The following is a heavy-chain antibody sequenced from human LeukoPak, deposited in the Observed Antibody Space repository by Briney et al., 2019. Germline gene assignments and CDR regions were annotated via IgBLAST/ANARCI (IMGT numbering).Heavy chain of an antibody. D-gene: IGHD5-24*01. Sequence: GGSLRLSCAASGFSFSRYWMSWVRQAPGKGLEWVANINDDGKTTNHVDSVRGRFTISRDNTRNLLYLQMNSLRADDTAVYYCTRDDGYNRFYIWGQGTMVSVSS. CDR1: GFSFSRYW. CDR3: TRDDGYNRFYI. V-gene: IGHV3-7*01. J-gene: IGHJ3*02. CDR2: INDDGKTT.